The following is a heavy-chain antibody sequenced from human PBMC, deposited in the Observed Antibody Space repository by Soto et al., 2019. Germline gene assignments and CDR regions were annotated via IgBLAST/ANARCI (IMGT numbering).Heavy chain of an antibody. CDR1: GFTFTSYA. D-gene: IGHD5-12*01. CDR2: ISGSGGST. Sequence: EVQLLESGGGLVQPGGSLRLSCAASGFTFTSYAMSWVRQAPGKGLEWVSAISGSGGSTYYADSVKGRFTISRDNSKNTLYLQMNGLRAEDTAVSYCAREHYSGYEHGFDYWGQGSLVTVSS. V-gene: IGHV3-23*01. J-gene: IGHJ4*02. CDR3: AREHYSGYEHGFDY.